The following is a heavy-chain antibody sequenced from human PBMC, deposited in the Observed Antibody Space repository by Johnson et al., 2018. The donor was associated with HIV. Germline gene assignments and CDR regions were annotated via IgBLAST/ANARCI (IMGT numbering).Heavy chain of an antibody. V-gene: IGHV3-20*04. CDR3: ARFGYSGYEGDGFDI. CDR1: GFTFDDNG. Sequence: VQLVESGGGVVRPGGSLRLSCAASGFTFDDNGMSWVRQAPGKGLERVSGINWYGGSTGYADSVEGRFTISRVNAKNSLYLQMNSLRAEDTALYYCARFGYSGYEGDGFDIWGQGTMVTVSS. D-gene: IGHD5-12*01. CDR2: INWYGGST. J-gene: IGHJ3*02.